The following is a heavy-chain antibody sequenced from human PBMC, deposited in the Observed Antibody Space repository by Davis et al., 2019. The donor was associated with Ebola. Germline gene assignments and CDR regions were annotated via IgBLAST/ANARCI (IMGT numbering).Heavy chain of an antibody. CDR1: DGSISSHY. V-gene: IGHV4-59*11. CDR2: IYDSGRT. J-gene: IGHJ4*02. D-gene: IGHD3-16*01. Sequence: PSETLSLTCSFSDGSISSHYWNWIRQPPGKGLEWVGIIYDSGRTNYNPSLKSRVTISADTSKNQFSLNLRSVTAAATAVYYCVRFGRGAYWGQGTLVTVAS. CDR3: VRFGRGAY.